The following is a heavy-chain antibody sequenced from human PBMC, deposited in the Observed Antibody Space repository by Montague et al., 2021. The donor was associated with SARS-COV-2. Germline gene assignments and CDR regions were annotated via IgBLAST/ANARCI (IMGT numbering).Heavy chain of an antibody. CDR2: IYYSGST. V-gene: IGHV4-59*13. Sequence: SETLSLTCTVSGGSISSYYWSRIRQPPGKGLEWIGYIYYSGSTNYNPSLKSRITISLGTSKNQFSLKLSSVTAADTAVYYCARGSYEILRYGMDVWGQGTTVTVSS. CDR1: GGSISSYY. CDR3: ARGSYEILRYGMDV. D-gene: IGHD3-9*01. J-gene: IGHJ6*02.